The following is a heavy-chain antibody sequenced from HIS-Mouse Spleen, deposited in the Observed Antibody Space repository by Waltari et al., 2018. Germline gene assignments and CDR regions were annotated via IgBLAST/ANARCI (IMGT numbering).Heavy chain of an antibody. V-gene: IGHV4-31*03. CDR2: IYYSGTT. D-gene: IGHD6-13*01. CDR3: ARVYSSSWYLDY. Sequence: QVQLQESGPGLVKPSQTLSLTCTVSGGSISSGGYYWSWTRQHQGKGLEWIGYIYYSGTTYYNPSLKSRVTISVDTSKNQFSLKLSSVTAADTAVYYCARVYSSSWYLDYWGQGTLATVSS. J-gene: IGHJ4*02. CDR1: GGSISSGGYY.